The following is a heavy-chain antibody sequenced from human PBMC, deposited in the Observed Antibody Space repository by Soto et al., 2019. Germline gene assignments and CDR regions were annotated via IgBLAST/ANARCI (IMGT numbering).Heavy chain of an antibody. V-gene: IGHV3-30-3*01. J-gene: IGHJ3*02. CDR1: GVTFGSRA. D-gene: IGHD2-15*01. CDR3: VRDDIGDPNGFDI. CDR2: IPNDASYK. Sequence: VQLLESGGDLVQPGGSLRLSCVASGVTFGSRAMSWVRQAPGEGLEWVAVIPNDASYKYEADSVKGRFTISRDNSKNTLYLQMDSLRVEDTALYYCVRDDIGDPNGFDIWGQGTMVTVSS.